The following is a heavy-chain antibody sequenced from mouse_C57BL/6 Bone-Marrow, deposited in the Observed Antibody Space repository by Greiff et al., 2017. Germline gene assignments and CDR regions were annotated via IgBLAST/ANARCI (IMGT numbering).Heavy chain of an antibody. J-gene: IGHJ4*01. D-gene: IGHD1-3*01. CDR2: ISSGSSTI. CDR3: ARPSKGYYARDY. Sequence: EVMLVESGGGLVKPGGSLKLSCAASGFTFSDYGMHWVRQAPETGLEWVAYISSGSSTIYYADTVTGRFTISRDNAKNTLFLQMTSLRSEDTAMYYCARPSKGYYARDYWGQGTSVTVSS. V-gene: IGHV5-17*01. CDR1: GFTFSDYG.